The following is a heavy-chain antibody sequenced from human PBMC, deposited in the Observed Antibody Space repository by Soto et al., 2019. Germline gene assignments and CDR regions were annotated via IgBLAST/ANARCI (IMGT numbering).Heavy chain of an antibody. CDR1: GDSISSGSYY. CDR2: IYYSGST. D-gene: IGHD3-22*01. CDR3: ARGTFYYYDNSGYQDY. Sequence: SETLSLTCTVSGDSISSGSYYWSWIRQPPGKGLEWIGYIYYSGSTYYNPSLKSRVTISVDTSKNQFSLNLSSVTAADTAVYYCARGTFYYYDNSGYQDYWGQGTLVTVSS. V-gene: IGHV4-31*03. J-gene: IGHJ4*02.